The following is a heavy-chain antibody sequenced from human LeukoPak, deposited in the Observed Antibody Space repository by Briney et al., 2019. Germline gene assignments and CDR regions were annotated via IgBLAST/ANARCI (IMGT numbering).Heavy chain of an antibody. Sequence: SETLSLTCTVSGGSISSSSYYWGWIRQPPGKGLEWIGSIYYSGSTYYNSSLKSRVTISVDTSKNQFSLKLSSVTAADTAVYYCARDSSGYFLGDYWGQGTLVTVSS. CDR2: IYYSGST. D-gene: IGHD3-22*01. J-gene: IGHJ4*02. CDR3: ARDSSGYFLGDY. V-gene: IGHV4-39*02. CDR1: GGSISSSSYY.